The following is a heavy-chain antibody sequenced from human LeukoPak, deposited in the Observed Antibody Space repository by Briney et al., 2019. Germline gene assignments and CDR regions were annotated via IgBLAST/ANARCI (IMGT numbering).Heavy chain of an antibody. D-gene: IGHD5-18*01. CDR3: ARGSDVDTAMVILSWFDP. CDR2: IIPMFDTA. V-gene: IGHV1-69*13. J-gene: IGHJ5*02. CDR1: GGTFSTYA. Sequence: SVKVSGKASGGTFSTYAISWVRQAPGQGPEWMGGIIPMFDTATYAQKFQGRVTITADDSTSTVYMELRSLRSDDTAVYYCARGSDVDTAMVILSWFDPWGRGTLVTVSS.